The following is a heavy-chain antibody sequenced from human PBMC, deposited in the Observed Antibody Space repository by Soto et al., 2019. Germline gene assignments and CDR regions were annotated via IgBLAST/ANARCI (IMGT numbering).Heavy chain of an antibody. CDR2: ISWNSGSI. D-gene: IGHD3-3*01. CDR1: GFTFDDYA. V-gene: IGHV3-9*01. Sequence: PGGSLRLSCAASGFTFDDYAMHWVRQAPGKGLEWVSGISWNSGSIGYADSVKGRFTISRDNAKNSLYLQMNSLRAEDTALYYCAKDIRDFWSGYYGGAYYYGMDVWGQGTTVTVSS. CDR3: AKDIRDFWSGYYGGAYYYGMDV. J-gene: IGHJ6*02.